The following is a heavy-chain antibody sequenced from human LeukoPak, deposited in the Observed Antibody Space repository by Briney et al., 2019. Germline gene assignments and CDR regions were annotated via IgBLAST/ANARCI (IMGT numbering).Heavy chain of an antibody. Sequence: GGSLRLSCAASGFTFSTYGMSWVRQAPGKGLEWVSSISGSGGSTNYADSVKGRFTISRDNSKNTLYLQMNSLRDEDTAVYYCAKSSYYDSSGYYREYYFDFWGQGTLVTVSS. V-gene: IGHV3-23*01. CDR3: AKSSYYDSSGYYREYYFDF. J-gene: IGHJ4*02. CDR2: ISGSGGST. CDR1: GFTFSTYG. D-gene: IGHD3-22*01.